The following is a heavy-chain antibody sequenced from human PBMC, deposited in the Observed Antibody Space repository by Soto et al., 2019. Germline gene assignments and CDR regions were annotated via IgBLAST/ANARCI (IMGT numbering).Heavy chain of an antibody. Sequence: GESLRLSCAASGFTVSSNYMSWVRQAPGKGLEWVSVIYSGGSTYYADSVKGRFTISRDNSKNTLYLQRTSLRAEATAVYYCAETRQQCIGFDYWGQGTLVTVSS. V-gene: IGHV3-66*01. J-gene: IGHJ4*02. CDR1: GFTVSSNY. CDR2: IYSGGST. CDR3: AETRQQCIGFDY. D-gene: IGHD6-13*01.